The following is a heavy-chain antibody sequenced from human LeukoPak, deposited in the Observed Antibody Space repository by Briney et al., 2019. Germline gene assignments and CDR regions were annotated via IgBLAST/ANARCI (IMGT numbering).Heavy chain of an antibody. CDR2: IYPGDSDT. J-gene: IGHJ4*02. CDR1: GYTFTSYW. CDR3: ARLQSPWGYNILTREVRSQFDY. Sequence: GESLKISCKVSGYTFTSYWIAWVRQMPGKSLEWMGVIYPGDSDTKYSPYFQGQVTISADRSISIAYLQWSSLKASDTAMYYCARLQSPWGYNILTREVRSQFDYWGPGTLVTVSS. D-gene: IGHD3-9*01. V-gene: IGHV5-51*01.